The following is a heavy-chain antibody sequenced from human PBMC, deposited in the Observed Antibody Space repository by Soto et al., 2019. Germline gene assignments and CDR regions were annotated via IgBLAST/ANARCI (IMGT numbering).Heavy chain of an antibody. Sequence: SETLSLTCTVSGGSISSGDYYWSWIRQPPGKGLEWIGYIYYSGSTYYNPSLKSRVTISVDTSKNQFSLKLSSVTAADTAVYYCARVEEPEGDFDYWGQGTLGTVSA. D-gene: IGHD3-16*01. V-gene: IGHV4-30-4*01. CDR2: IYYSGST. CDR1: GGSISSGDYY. CDR3: ARVEEPEGDFDY. J-gene: IGHJ4*02.